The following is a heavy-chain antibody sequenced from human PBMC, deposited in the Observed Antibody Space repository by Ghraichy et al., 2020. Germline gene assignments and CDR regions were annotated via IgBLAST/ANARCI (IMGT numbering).Heavy chain of an antibody. V-gene: IGHV3-30*04. Sequence: LSLTCAASGFTFSSYAMHWVRQAPGKGPEWVAVISYDGSNKYYADSVKGRFTISRDNSKNTLYLQMNSLRAEDTAVYYCAREKNDYVWGSLSGCFDYWGQGTLVTVSS. J-gene: IGHJ4*02. D-gene: IGHD3-16*01. CDR1: GFTFSSYA. CDR2: ISYDGSNK. CDR3: AREKNDYVWGSLSGCFDY.